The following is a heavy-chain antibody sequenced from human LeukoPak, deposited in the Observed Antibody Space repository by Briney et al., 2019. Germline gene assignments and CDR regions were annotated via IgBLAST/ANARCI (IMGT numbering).Heavy chain of an antibody. CDR1: GGSFSGYY. CDR3: ARIRFYDILTGYYLDQYYFDY. D-gene: IGHD3-9*01. CDR2: INHSGST. V-gene: IGHV4-34*01. Sequence: SETLSLTCAVYGGSFSGYYWSWIRQPPGKGLEWIGEINHSGSTNYNPSLKSRVTISVDTSKNQFSLKLSSVTAADTAVYYCARIRFYDILTGYYLDQYYFDYWGQGTQVTVSS. J-gene: IGHJ4*02.